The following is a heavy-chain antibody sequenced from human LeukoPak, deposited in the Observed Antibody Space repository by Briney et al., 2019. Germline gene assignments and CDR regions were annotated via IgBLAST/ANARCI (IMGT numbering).Heavy chain of an antibody. CDR1: GYTFTPFD. D-gene: IGHD5-18*01. J-gene: IGHJ4*02. CDR3: ARVNSYGLFDY. V-gene: IGHV1-8*01. CDR2: MNPNNGNT. Sequence: ASVTVSCKASGYTFTPFDIHWVRQAPGQGLEWMGWMNPNNGNTGYAQTFQGRVTMTRSTSITTAYMELTSLRSEDTAVYYCARVNSYGLFDYWGQGTLVTVSS.